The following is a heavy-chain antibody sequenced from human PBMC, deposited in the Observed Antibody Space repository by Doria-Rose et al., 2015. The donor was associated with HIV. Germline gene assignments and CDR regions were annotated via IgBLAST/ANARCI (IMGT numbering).Heavy chain of an antibody. D-gene: IGHD6-13*01. CDR3: ARIKSSRWYHKYYFDF. V-gene: IGHV2-26*01. CDR2: IFSDDAR. CDR1: GVSLSSPGMG. Sequence: SGPELVKPTETLTLTCTVSGVSLSSPGMGVSWIRQPPGKALEWLANIFSDDARSYKTSLKSRLTISRCTSKSQVVLTMTDMDPVDTATYYCARIKSSRWYHKYYFDFWGQGTLVIVSA. J-gene: IGHJ4*02.